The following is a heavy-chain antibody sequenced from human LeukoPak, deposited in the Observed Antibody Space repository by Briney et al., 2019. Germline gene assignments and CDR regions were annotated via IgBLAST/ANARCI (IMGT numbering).Heavy chain of an antibody. CDR2: IYYSGST. V-gene: IGHV4-30-4*01. D-gene: IGHD4-23*01. J-gene: IGHJ4*02. CDR1: GGSISSGDYY. Sequence: SQTLSLTCTVSGGSISSGDYYWSWIRQPPGNGLEWIGYIYYSGSTYYNPSLKSRVTISVDTSKNQFSLKLSSVTAADTAVYYCVRVPDYGGIDYWGQGTLVTVSS. CDR3: VRVPDYGGIDY.